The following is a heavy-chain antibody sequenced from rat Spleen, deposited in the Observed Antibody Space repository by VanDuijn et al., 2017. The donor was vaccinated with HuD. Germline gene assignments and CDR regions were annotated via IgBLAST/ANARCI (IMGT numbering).Heavy chain of an antibody. CDR1: GFTFSNYG. CDR2: ISHDDPNT. CDR3: AKEEYYFDY. J-gene: IGHJ2*01. V-gene: IGHV5-29*01. Sequence: EVQLVESGGGLVQPGRSLKLSCEASGFTFSNYGMAWVRQAPTKGLEWVATISHDDPNTYYLDSVKGRFTISRDKAKSTLYLQMESLRSEDTATYYCAKEEYYFDYWGQGVMVTVSS.